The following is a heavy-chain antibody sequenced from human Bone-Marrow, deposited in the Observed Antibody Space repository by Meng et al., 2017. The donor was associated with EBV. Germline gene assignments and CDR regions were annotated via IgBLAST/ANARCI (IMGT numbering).Heavy chain of an antibody. CDR1: GGPRSRGGYH. Sequence: VQLQGLGPRTENASQTPALTPEGPGGPRSRGGYHRSSIRQPPRQGPEWIGYLYYDGNTYYHPFLKNRVSISLETAKNQFSLKLSSVTAADTAVYYCATQRRDTDWFHPWGQGTLVTVSS. V-gene: IGHV4-31*02. J-gene: IGHJ5*02. CDR2: LYYDGNT. D-gene: IGHD6-25*01. CDR3: ATQRRDTDWFHP.